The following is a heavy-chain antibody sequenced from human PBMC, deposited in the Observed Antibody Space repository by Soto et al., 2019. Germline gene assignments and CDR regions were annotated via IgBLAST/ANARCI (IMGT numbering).Heavy chain of an antibody. V-gene: IGHV2-5*02. CDR3: AHRLSGYNWDGGYFDY. Sequence: QITLKESGPTLVKPTQTLTLTCTFSGFSLTTSPMGVGWIRQPSGKALEWLVVIYWDDDKRYSPSLRSRLTITKDTSKHEVVLTLTNMDPLDTATYYCAHRLSGYNWDGGYFDYWGQGALVTVSS. J-gene: IGHJ4*02. CDR1: GFSLTTSPMG. D-gene: IGHD1-1*01. CDR2: IYWDDDK.